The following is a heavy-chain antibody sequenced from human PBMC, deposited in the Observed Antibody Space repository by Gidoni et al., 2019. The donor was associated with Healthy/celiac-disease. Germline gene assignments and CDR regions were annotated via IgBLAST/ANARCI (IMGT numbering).Heavy chain of an antibody. CDR2: INHSGST. CDR1: GVSFRGYY. Sequence: QVQLQQWGAGRLKPSATLSLTCAVYGVSFRGYYWRWIRQPPGKGLEWIGEINHSGSTNYNTSLKSRVTISVDTSKNQFSLKLSSVTAADTAVYYCARGVGTTPEIDDFDYWGQGTLVTVSS. CDR3: ARGVGTTPEIDDFDY. J-gene: IGHJ4*02. D-gene: IGHD1-26*01. V-gene: IGHV4-34*01.